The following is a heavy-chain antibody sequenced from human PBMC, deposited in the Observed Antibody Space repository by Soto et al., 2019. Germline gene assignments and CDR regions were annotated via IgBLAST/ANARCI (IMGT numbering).Heavy chain of an antibody. CDR2: IIPIFGTA. D-gene: IGHD1-1*01. V-gene: IGHV1-69*13. CDR3: ARDPTSVWEKIPVYGMDV. Sequence: SVKVSCKASGGTFSSYAISWVRQAPGQGLEWMGGIIPIFGTANYAQKFQGRVTITADESTSTAYMELSSLRSEDTAVYYCARDPTSVWEKIPVYGMDVWGQGTTVTVSS. CDR1: GGTFSSYA. J-gene: IGHJ6*02.